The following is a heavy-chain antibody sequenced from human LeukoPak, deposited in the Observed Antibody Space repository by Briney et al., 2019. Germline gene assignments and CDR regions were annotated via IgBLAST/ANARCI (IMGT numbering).Heavy chain of an antibody. Sequence: GGSLRLSCAASGFAFSTYAMSWVRQTPGKGLEWVSGISGSGGSTYYADSVKGRFTISRDNFKNTLYLQMNGLRAEDTAVYYCAKEETTTYFDHWGQGTLVTVSS. CDR2: ISGSGGST. D-gene: IGHD4-17*01. V-gene: IGHV3-23*01. CDR1: GFAFSTYA. CDR3: AKEETTTYFDH. J-gene: IGHJ4*02.